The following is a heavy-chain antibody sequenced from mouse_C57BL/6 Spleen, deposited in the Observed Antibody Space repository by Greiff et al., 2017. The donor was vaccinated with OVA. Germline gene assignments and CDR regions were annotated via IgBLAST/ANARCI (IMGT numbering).Heavy chain of an antibody. V-gene: IGHV3-6*01. CDR1: GYSITSGYY. CDR3: ARETTVVGYYAMDY. D-gene: IGHD1-1*01. CDR2: ISYDGSN. J-gene: IGHJ4*01. Sequence: EVKLVESGPGLVKPSQSLSLTCSVTGYSITSGYYWNWIRQFPGNKLEWMGYISYDGSNNYNPSLKNRISITRDTSKNQFFLKLNSVTTEDTATYYCARETTVVGYYAMDYWGQGTSVTVSS.